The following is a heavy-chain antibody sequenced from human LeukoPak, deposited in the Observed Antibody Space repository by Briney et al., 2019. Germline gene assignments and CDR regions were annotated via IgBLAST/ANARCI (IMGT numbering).Heavy chain of an antibody. D-gene: IGHD3-3*01. V-gene: IGHV4-34*01. Sequence: NASETLSLTCAVYGGSFSGYYWSWIRQPPGKGLEWIGEINHSGSTNYNPSLKSRVTISVDTSKNQFSLKLSSVTAADTAVYYCARGQVYDFWIARAYHFDYWGQGTLVTVSS. CDR1: GGSFSGYY. CDR2: INHSGST. CDR3: ARGQVYDFWIARAYHFDY. J-gene: IGHJ4*02.